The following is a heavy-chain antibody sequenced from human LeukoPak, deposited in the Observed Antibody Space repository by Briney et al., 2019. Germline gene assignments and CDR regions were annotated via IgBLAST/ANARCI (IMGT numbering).Heavy chain of an antibody. CDR3: ARGSPIQLWADAFDI. CDR2: INHSGST. CDR1: GGSFSGYY. D-gene: IGHD5-18*01. V-gene: IGHV4-34*01. Sequence: PSETLSLTCAVYGGSFSGYYWSWIRQPPGKGLEWIGEINHSGSTNYNPALKSRVTISVDKSKNQFSLKLSSVTAADTAVYYCARGSPIQLWADAFDIWGQGTMVTVSS. J-gene: IGHJ3*02.